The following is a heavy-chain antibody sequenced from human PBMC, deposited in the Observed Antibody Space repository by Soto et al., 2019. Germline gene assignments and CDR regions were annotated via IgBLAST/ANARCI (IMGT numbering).Heavy chain of an antibody. J-gene: IGHJ6*03. CDR3: ARVGAKNADIVVVPAAPPNYYYYYYYMDV. CDR1: GYTFTSYG. Sequence: ASVKVSCKASGYTFTSYGISWVRQAPGQGLEWMGWISAYNGNTNYAQKLQGRVTMTTDTSTRTGYMELRSLRSDDTAVYYCARVGAKNADIVVVPAAPPNYYYYYYYMDVWGKGTTVTVSS. D-gene: IGHD2-2*01. CDR2: ISAYNGNT. V-gene: IGHV1-18*01.